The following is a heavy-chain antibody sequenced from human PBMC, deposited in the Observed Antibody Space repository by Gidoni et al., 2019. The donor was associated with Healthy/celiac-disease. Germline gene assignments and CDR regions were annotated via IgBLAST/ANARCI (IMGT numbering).Heavy chain of an antibody. J-gene: IGHJ4*02. CDR3: ARRRVGAIDY. CDR2: IYYSGST. CDR1: GGSISSYY. D-gene: IGHD1-26*01. V-gene: IGHV4-59*08. Sequence: KLSETLSLTCTVSGGSISSYYWSWIRQPPGKGLEWIGYIYYSGSTNYNPSLKSRVTISVGTSKNQFSLKLSSVTAADTAVYYCARRRVGAIDYWGQGTLVTVSS.